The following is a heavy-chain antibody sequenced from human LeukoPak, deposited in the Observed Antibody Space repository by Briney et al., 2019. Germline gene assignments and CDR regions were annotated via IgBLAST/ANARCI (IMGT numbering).Heavy chain of an antibody. CDR2: IYYSGST. J-gene: IGHJ4*02. Sequence: SETLSLTCTVSGGSISSYYWSWIRQPPGKGLEWIGYIYYSGSTNYNPSLKSRVTISVDTSKNQFSLKLSSVTAADTAVYYCASHALRRYFDYWGQGTLVTVSS. V-gene: IGHV4-59*08. CDR3: ASHALRRYFDY. D-gene: IGHD6-6*01. CDR1: GGSISSYY.